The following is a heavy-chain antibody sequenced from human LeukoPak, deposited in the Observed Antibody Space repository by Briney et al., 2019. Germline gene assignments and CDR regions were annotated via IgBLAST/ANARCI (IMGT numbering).Heavy chain of an antibody. Sequence: GGSLRLSCAASGFTLSDYSMTWVRQAPGQGLEWISFLTSGGVSAFYADSVRGRFTVSRDDAGNSLSLYMNTLRADDTAVYYCASSLNTVMVSPYYLEYWGPGTLVTVSS. CDR3: ASSLNTVMVSPYYLEY. J-gene: IGHJ4*02. CDR1: GFTLSDYS. V-gene: IGHV3-11*04. D-gene: IGHD5-18*01. CDR2: LTSGGVSA.